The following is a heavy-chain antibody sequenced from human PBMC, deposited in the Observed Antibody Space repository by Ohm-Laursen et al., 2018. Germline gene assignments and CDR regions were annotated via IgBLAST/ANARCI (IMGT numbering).Heavy chain of an antibody. CDR1: GFTFSDYY. D-gene: IGHD6-19*01. Sequence: SLRLSCAASGFTFSDYYMSWIRQAPGKGLEWVSYISSSGSTIYYADSVKGRFTISRDNAKNSLYLQMNSLRAEDTAVYYCAKEVGSSGWYAPYYYYYYGMDVWGQGTTVTVSS. J-gene: IGHJ6*02. V-gene: IGHV3-11*01. CDR2: ISSSGSTI. CDR3: AKEVGSSGWYAPYYYYYYGMDV.